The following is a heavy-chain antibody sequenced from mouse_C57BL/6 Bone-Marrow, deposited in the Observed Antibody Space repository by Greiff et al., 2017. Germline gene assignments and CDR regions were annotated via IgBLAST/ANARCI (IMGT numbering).Heavy chain of an antibody. CDR2: ILPGSGST. Sequence: VQLVESGAELMKPGASVKLSYKATGYTFTGYWIEWVKQRPGHGLEWIGEILPGSGSTNYNEKFKGKATFTADTSSNTAYMQLSSLTTEDSAIYYCARHVDSSGSYYYAMDYWGQGTSVTVSS. V-gene: IGHV1-9*01. D-gene: IGHD3-2*02. J-gene: IGHJ4*01. CDR1: GYTFTGYW. CDR3: ARHVDSSGSYYYAMDY.